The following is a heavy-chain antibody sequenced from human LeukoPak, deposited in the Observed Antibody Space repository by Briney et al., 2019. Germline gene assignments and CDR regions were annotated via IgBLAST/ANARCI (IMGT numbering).Heavy chain of an antibody. D-gene: IGHD3-3*01. CDR1: GGSISSYY. CDR2: IYYSGST. CDR3: ARDRRAYDFWSGYYQD. V-gene: IGHV4-59*01. J-gene: IGHJ4*02. Sequence: SETLSLTCTVSGGSISSYYWSWIRQPPGKGLEWIGYIYYSGSTNYNPSLKSRVTISVDTSKNQFSLKLSSVTAADTAVCYCARDRRAYDFWSGYYQDWGQGTLVTVSS.